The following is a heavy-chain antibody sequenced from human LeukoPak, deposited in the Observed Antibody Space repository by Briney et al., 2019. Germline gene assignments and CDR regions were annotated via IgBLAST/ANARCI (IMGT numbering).Heavy chain of an antibody. V-gene: IGHV3-23*01. CDR3: AELGITMIGGV. Sequence: GGSLRLSCAASGFTFSDYGMNWVRLAPGKGLEWVSAISYSGASTSDADSVKGRFTISRDNAKNSLYLQMNSLRAEDTAVYYCAELGITMIGGVWGKGTTVTISS. J-gene: IGHJ6*04. CDR2: ISYSGAST. D-gene: IGHD3-10*02. CDR1: GFTFSDYG.